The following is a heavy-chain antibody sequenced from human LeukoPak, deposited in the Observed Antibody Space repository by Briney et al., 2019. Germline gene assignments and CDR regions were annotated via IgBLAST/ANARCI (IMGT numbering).Heavy chain of an antibody. Sequence: GGSLRLSCAASGFTFSDYYMSWIRQAPGKGLEWVSYISSSGSTIYYADSVKGRFTISRDNAKNSLYLQMNSLRAEDTAVYYCATTTGRNYYYMDVWGKGTTVTVSS. CDR3: ATTTGRNYYYMDV. D-gene: IGHD4-11*01. CDR2: ISSSGSTI. V-gene: IGHV3-11*04. CDR1: GFTFSDYY. J-gene: IGHJ6*03.